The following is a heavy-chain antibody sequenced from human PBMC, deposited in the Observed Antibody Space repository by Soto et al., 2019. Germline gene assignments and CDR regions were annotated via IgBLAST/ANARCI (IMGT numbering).Heavy chain of an antibody. V-gene: IGHV3-48*02. D-gene: IGHD4-17*01. CDR2: ISSSSSTI. J-gene: IGHJ3*02. CDR3: ARANQDYGDYEAERAFDI. CDR1: GFTFSSYS. Sequence: GGALRLSCAASGFTFSSYSMSWVRQAPGKGREWVSYISSSSSTIYYADSGKGRFTISRDNAKNSLYLQMNSLRDEDTAVYYCARANQDYGDYEAERAFDIWGQGTMVTVSS.